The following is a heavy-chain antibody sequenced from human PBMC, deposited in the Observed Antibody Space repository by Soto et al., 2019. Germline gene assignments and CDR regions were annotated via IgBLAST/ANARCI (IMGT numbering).Heavy chain of an antibody. V-gene: IGHV4-39*01. CDR2: IDYSGST. CDR3: ATIAAAGHSDY. Sequence: QLQLQESGLGLVKPSETLSLTCTVSGGSISSSSSYWGWIRQPPGKGLEWIGTIDYSGSTHYNPSPKSQLTVSVDTSKNQFSLKLSSVTAADTAVYYCATIAAAGHSDYWGQGTLVTVSS. D-gene: IGHD6-13*01. CDR1: GGSISSSSSY. J-gene: IGHJ4*02.